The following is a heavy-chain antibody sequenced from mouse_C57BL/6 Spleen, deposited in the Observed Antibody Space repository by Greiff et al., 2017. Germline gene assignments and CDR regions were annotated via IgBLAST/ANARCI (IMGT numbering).Heavy chain of an antibody. Sequence: VQLQQSGPGLVQPSQSLSITCTVSGFSLTSYGVHWVRQSPGKGLEWLGVIWSGGSTDYNAAFISRLSISKANSKSQVFFKMNSLQADDTAIYYCARGDYGSSYTSAFYAMDYWGQGTSVTVSS. CDR3: ARGDYGSSYTSAFYAMDY. J-gene: IGHJ4*01. D-gene: IGHD1-1*01. V-gene: IGHV2-2*01. CDR1: GFSLTSYG. CDR2: IWSGGST.